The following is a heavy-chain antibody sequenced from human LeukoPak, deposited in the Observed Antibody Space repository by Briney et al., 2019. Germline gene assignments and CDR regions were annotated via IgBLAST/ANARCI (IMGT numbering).Heavy chain of an antibody. D-gene: IGHD3-10*01. Sequence: PSETLSLTCTVSGGSISSSSYYWGWIRQPPGKGLEWIGSIYYSGSTYYNPSLKSRVTISVDTSKNQFSLKLSSVTAADTAVYYCAREGGLLWFGEPKGWFDPWGQGTLVTVSS. CDR3: AREGGLLWFGEPKGWFDP. CDR1: GGSISSSSYY. J-gene: IGHJ5*02. V-gene: IGHV4-39*07. CDR2: IYYSGST.